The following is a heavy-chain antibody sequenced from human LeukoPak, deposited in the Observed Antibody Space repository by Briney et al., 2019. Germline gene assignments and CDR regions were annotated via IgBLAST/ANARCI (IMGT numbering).Heavy chain of an antibody. D-gene: IGHD3-3*01. CDR1: GFTFSSYW. J-gene: IGHJ3*02. CDR3: ARIHNYYDFWSGFMGIDAFDI. CDR2: IKQDGSEK. Sequence: PGGSLRLSCAASGFTFSSYWMSWVRQAPGKGLEWVANIKQDGSEKYYVDSVKGRFTISRDNAKNSLYLQVNSLRAEDTAVYYCARIHNYYDFWSGFMGIDAFDIWGQGTMVTVSS. V-gene: IGHV3-7*01.